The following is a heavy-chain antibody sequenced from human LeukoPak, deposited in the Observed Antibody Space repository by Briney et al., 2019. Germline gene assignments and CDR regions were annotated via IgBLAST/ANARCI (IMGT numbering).Heavy chain of an antibody. CDR1: GFTFTTNW. V-gene: IGHV3-74*01. D-gene: IGHD2-2*01. CDR2: INSDGSST. Sequence: GGSLRLACAASGFTFTTNWTHWVRPAPGKGLVCVSRINSDGSSTYYADSVKGRFTISRDNAKNTLYLQMNGLRAEDTAVYYCARGSYCSTTSCALDSGWFDPWGQGTLVSVSS. J-gene: IGHJ5*02. CDR3: ARGSYCSTTSCALDSGWFDP.